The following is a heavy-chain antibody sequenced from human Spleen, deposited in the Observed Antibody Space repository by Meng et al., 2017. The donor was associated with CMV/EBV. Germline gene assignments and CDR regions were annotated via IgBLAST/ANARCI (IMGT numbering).Heavy chain of an antibody. Sequence: SETLSLTCTVYGGSISSSSYYWGWIRQPPGKGLEWIGSIYYSASTYYNPSLKSRGTISVDTSKNQFSLKLSSVTAADTAVYYCARGEYYYVSSGYFGLDPWGQGTLVTVSS. CDR2: IYYSAST. D-gene: IGHD3-22*01. CDR1: GGSISSSSYY. J-gene: IGHJ5*02. CDR3: ARGEYYYVSSGYFGLDP. V-gene: IGHV4-39*07.